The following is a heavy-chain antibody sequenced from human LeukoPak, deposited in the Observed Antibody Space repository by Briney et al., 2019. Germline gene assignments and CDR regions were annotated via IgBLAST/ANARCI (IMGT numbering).Heavy chain of an antibody. CDR1: GFTFSDYS. J-gene: IGHJ4*02. CDR3: ARDYKYAFDN. CDR2: IGIDSGNT. D-gene: IGHD5-24*01. V-gene: IGHV3-48*01. Sequence: GGSLRLSCAASGFTFSDYSMNWVRQAPGKGLEWISYIGIDSGNTNYADSLKGRFTISGDKAKNSLYLQMNSLRVEDTAVYYCARDYKYAFDNWGQGTLVTVSS.